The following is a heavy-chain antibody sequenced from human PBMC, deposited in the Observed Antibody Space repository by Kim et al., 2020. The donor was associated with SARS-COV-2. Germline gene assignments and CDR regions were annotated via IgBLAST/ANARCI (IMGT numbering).Heavy chain of an antibody. D-gene: IGHD3-10*01. CDR3: AKEGNRGPHNRNWFDP. CDR1: GFTFSSYG. J-gene: IGHJ5*02. CDR2: ISYDGSNK. Sequence: GGSLRLSCAASGFTFSSYGMHWVRQAPGKGLEWVAVISYDGSNKYYADSVKGRFTISRDNSKNTLYLQMNSLRAEDTAVYYCAKEGNRGPHNRNWFDPWG. V-gene: IGHV3-30*18.